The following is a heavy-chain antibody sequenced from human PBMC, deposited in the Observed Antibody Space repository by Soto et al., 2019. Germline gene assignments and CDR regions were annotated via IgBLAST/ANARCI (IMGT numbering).Heavy chain of an antibody. CDR3: ASGASRWYPYFFDS. V-gene: IGHV1-69*01. D-gene: IGHD6-13*01. CDR2: IIPYYNTL. Sequence: QAQVVQSGPELRNPGPPVSPSGRPPEATFTSYAFAWVRQPPGQGLGWMGGIIPYYNTLNYAQKFQDRVTVTADDSTNTVYMELSSLRSDDTAVYFCASGASRWYPYFFDSWAQGTLVTVSS. J-gene: IGHJ4*02. CDR1: EATFTSYA.